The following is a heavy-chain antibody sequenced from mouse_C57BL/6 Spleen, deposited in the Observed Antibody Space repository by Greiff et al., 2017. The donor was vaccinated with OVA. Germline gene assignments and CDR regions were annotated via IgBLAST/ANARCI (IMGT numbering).Heavy chain of an antibody. CDR3: GNYASY. CDR2: IYPRSGNT. CDR1: GYTFTSYG. J-gene: IGHJ3*01. V-gene: IGHV1-81*01. Sequence: VQLVESGAELARPGASVKLSCKASGYTFTSYGISWVKQRTGQGLEWIGEIYPRSGNTYYNEKFKGKATLTADKSSSTAYMELRSLTSEDSAVYFCGNYASYWGQGTLVTVSA. D-gene: IGHD2-1*01.